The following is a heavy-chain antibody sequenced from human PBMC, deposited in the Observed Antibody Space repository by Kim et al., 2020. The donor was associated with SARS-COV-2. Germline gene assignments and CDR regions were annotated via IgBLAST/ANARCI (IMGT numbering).Heavy chain of an antibody. D-gene: IGHD2-21*01. J-gene: IGHJ6*02. Sequence: GGSLRLSCAASGFTFSNAWMSWVRQAPGKGLEWVGRIKSKTDGGTTDYAAPVKGRFTISRDDSKNTLYLQMNSLKTEDTAVYYCTTDVPETVIPLVGYYYYYGMDVWGQGTTVTVSS. V-gene: IGHV3-15*01. CDR3: TTDVPETVIPLVGYYYYYGMDV. CDR2: IKSKTDGGTT. CDR1: GFTFSNAW.